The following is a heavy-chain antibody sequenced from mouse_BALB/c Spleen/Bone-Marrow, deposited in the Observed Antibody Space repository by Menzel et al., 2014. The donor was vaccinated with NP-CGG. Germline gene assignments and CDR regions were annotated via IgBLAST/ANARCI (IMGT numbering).Heavy chain of an antibody. CDR3: SSIHYYGFFDY. V-gene: IGHV4-1*02. Sequence: EVKLLESGGGLVQPGGSLKLSCAASGFDFSRYWMSWVRQAPGKGLEWIGEINPDSSTINYTPSLKDKFIISRDNAKNKLLQQMSEMRSEDTAFYYCSSIHYYGFFDYWGQGTLVSVSA. CDR1: GFDFSRYW. D-gene: IGHD1-2*01. J-gene: IGHJ3*01. CDR2: INPDSSTI.